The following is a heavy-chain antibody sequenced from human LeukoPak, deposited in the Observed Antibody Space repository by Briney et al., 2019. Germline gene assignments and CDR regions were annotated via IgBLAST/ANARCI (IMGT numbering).Heavy chain of an antibody. Sequence: GGSLRLSCAASGFTFSSYSMNWVRQAPGKGLEWVSSISSSSSYIYYADSVKGRFTISRDNAKNSLYLQMNSLRAEDTAVYYCARGRRWGVVMNYYYYGMDVWGQGITVTVSS. CDR3: ARGRRWGVVMNYYYYGMDV. CDR2: ISSSSSYI. V-gene: IGHV3-21*01. J-gene: IGHJ6*02. D-gene: IGHD3-3*01. CDR1: GFTFSSYS.